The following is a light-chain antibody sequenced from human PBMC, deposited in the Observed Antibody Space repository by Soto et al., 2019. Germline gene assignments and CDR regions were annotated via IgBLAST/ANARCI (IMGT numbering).Light chain of an antibody. CDR1: TTDVGSYNL. CDR3: CSYAGSSTWV. Sequence: QSVLTQPASVSGSPGQSLTISCTGTTTDVGSYNLVSWYQHHPGKAPKLIIYEGSKRPSGVSNRFSGSKSGNTASLTISGLLPEDEADYYCCSYAGSSTWVFGGGTQLTVL. V-gene: IGLV2-23*01. CDR2: EGS. J-gene: IGLJ3*02.